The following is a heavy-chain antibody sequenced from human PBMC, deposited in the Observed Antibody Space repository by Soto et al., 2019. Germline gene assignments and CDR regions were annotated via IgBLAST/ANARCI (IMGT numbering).Heavy chain of an antibody. CDR3: ARGFPPAAAGTLYYGMDV. D-gene: IGHD6-13*01. CDR1: GGSFTSYY. V-gene: IGHV4-34*01. J-gene: IGHJ6*02. Sequence: PSAHLCLTCAVYGGSFTSYYWSWILHPPGNGVEWIGEINHSGSTNYNPSLKSRVTISVDTSKNQFSLKLSSVTAADTAVHYCARGFPPAAAGTLYYGMDVWGQGTTVTVSS. CDR2: INHSGST.